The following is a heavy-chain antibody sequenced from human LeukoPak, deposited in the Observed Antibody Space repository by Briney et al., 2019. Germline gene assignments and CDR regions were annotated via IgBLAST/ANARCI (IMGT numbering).Heavy chain of an antibody. CDR1: GFTFTSYA. Sequence: GGSLRLSCAASGFTFTSYAMSWVRQAPGKGLEWVSSISGGGDTTYYADSVKGRFTISRDNSKNTLYLQMNSLRAEDTAIYYCAKATIEQWLVKVDSSDYWGQGTLVTVSS. D-gene: IGHD6-19*01. CDR3: AKATIEQWLVKVDSSDY. V-gene: IGHV3-23*01. J-gene: IGHJ4*02. CDR2: ISGGGDTT.